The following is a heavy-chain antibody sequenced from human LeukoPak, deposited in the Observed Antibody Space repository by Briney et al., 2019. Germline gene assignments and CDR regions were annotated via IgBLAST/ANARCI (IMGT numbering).Heavy chain of an antibody. CDR2: IYYSGST. J-gene: IGHJ6*02. CDR1: GGSISNYI. Sequence: KPASTLSLSSAASGGSISNYIWCGIQPPAEKLVWLRGNIYYSGSTNYTPSLKSRVTISVDTSKNPFSMKLSCVTSADTAVYYCAKDRAMVRGVNYYYGMGVWGQGTTVTVSS. CDR3: AKDRAMVRGVNYYYGMGV. V-gene: IGHV4-59*01. D-gene: IGHD3-10*01.